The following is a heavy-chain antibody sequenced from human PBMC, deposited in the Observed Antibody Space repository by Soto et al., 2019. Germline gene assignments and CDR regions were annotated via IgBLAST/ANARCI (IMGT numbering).Heavy chain of an antibody. D-gene: IGHD3-22*01. Sequence: QVQLQESGPGLVKPSQTLSLTCTVSGDSISSGGYYWSWIRQHPGKGLEWIGYIYYSGTTYYNPSLESRVTISADTSENQCSLKLNSVTAADTAVYYCASTYYNGSSGPFDYWGQGTLVTVSS. CDR1: GDSISSGGYY. CDR2: IYYSGTT. CDR3: ASTYYNGSSGPFDY. V-gene: IGHV4-31*03. J-gene: IGHJ4*02.